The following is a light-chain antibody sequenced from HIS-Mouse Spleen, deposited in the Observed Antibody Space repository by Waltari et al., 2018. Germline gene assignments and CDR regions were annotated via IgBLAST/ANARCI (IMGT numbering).Light chain of an antibody. CDR2: GAS. V-gene: IGKV3-15*01. Sequence: EIVMTQSPATLSVSPGERPTLPCRASQSVSSNLAWYQQKPGQAPRLLIYGASTRATGIPARFSGSGSGTEFTLTISSMQSEDFAVYYCQQYNNWPWTFGQGTKVEIK. J-gene: IGKJ1*01. CDR3: QQYNNWPWT. CDR1: QSVSSN.